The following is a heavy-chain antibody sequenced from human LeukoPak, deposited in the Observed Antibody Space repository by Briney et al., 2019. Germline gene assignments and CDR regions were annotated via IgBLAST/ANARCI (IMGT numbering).Heavy chain of an antibody. D-gene: IGHD2-2*01. J-gene: IGHJ5*02. V-gene: IGHV5-51*01. CDR2: IYPGDSDT. CDR1: GYSFTSYW. CDR3: ARRRYCSSTSCRNWFDP. Sequence: GESLKISCKGSGYSFTSYWIGWVRQMPGKGLEWMGIIYPGDSDTRYSPSFQGQVTISAHKSISTAYLQWSSLKASDTAMYYCARRRYCSSTSCRNWFDPWGQGTLVTVSS.